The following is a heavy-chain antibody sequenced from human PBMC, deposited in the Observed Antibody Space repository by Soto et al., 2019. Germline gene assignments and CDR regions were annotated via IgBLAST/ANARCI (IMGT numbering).Heavy chain of an antibody. J-gene: IGHJ3*02. CDR3: VRDEAHYDILTGSSLGRAFDI. Sequence: QVQLQESGPSLVKPSGTLSLTCVITNTSISSSNWWSWVRQAPGKGLEGIGEIYHTGRTNYAPCLKSRVTMSIDKSNNRFSLRLTSLTAADTAVYYCVRDEAHYDILTGSSLGRAFDIWGQGTMVTVSS. CDR1: NTSISSSNW. D-gene: IGHD3-9*01. CDR2: IYHTGRT. V-gene: IGHV4-4*02.